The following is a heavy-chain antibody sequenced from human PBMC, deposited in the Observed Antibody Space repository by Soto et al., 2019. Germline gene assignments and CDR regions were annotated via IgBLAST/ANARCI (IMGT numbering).Heavy chain of an antibody. V-gene: IGHV1-18*01. CDR2: ISTYSGDT. Sequence: QVHLVQSGVEVKTPGASVKVSCQASGYTFFTYDISWVRQAPGQGLEWMGWISTYSGDTKYAQKFQGRVTMNTNTSTNTAYLALRSLRYNDTAVYYCARHHGPTTSENWFEPWGQGTLVNVSS. CDR3: ARHHGPTTSENWFEP. D-gene: IGHD5-12*01. J-gene: IGHJ5*02. CDR1: GYTFFTYD.